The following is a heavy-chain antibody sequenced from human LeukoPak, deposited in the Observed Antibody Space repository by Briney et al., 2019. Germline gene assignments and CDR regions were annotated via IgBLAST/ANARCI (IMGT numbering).Heavy chain of an antibody. D-gene: IGHD5-24*01. J-gene: IGHJ4*02. CDR3: AREPRDGYNSLDY. CDR1: GGSISSTNYY. CDR2: IYTSGST. Sequence: SQTLSLTCTVSGGSISSTNYYWSWIRQPAGKGLEWIGRIYTSGSTNYNPSLKSRVTISVDTSKNQFSLKLSSVTAADTAVYYCAREPRDGYNSLDYWGQGTLVTVTS. V-gene: IGHV4-61*02.